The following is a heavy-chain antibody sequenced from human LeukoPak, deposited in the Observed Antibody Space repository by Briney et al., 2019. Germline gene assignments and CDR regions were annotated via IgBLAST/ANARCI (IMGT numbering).Heavy chain of an antibody. J-gene: IGHJ4*02. CDR1: GFTFDDYG. Sequence: PGGSLRLSCAASGFTFDDYGMSWVRQAPGKGLEWVSGINWNGGRIDYADSVKGRFTISRDNAKNSPYLQMNGLRAEDTALYYCARGRSGSIAVAVFSYWGQGTLVTVSS. V-gene: IGHV3-20*04. D-gene: IGHD6-19*01. CDR3: ARGRSGSIAVAVFSY. CDR2: INWNGGRI.